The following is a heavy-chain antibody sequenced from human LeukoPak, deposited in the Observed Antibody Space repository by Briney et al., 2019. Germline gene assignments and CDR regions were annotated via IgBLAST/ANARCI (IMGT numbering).Heavy chain of an antibody. V-gene: IGHV3-66*01. Sequence: PGGSLRLSCAASGFTFSSYAMSWVRQAPGKGLEWVSVIYSGGTPYYADSVKGRFTISRDSSENTLYLQMNSLRAEDTAVYYCARDQSYGHFDYWGQGTLVTVSS. D-gene: IGHD5-18*01. CDR2: IYSGGTP. CDR3: ARDQSYGHFDY. CDR1: GFTFSSYA. J-gene: IGHJ4*02.